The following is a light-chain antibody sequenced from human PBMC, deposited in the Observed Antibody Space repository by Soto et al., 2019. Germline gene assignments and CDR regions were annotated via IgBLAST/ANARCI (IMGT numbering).Light chain of an antibody. Sequence: DIQMTQYPSTLSASVGDRVTITCRDSQSISSWLAWYQQKPGKAPKLLIYDASSLESGVPSRFSGSGSGTEFTLTSSSLQPDDFATYYCQQYNSYSYTFGQGTKLEIK. CDR1: QSISSW. CDR3: QQYNSYSYT. CDR2: DAS. J-gene: IGKJ2*01. V-gene: IGKV1-5*01.